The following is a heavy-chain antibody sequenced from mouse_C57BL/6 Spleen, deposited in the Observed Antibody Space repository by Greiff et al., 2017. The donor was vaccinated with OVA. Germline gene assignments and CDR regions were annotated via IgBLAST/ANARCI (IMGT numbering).Heavy chain of an antibody. Sequence: QVQLQQSGPELVKPGASVKISCKASGYAFSSSWMNWVKQRPGKGLEWIGRIYPGDGDTNYNGKFKGKATLTADKSSSTAYMQLSSLTSEDSAVYFCARGEYYYGSSLGDWGQGTTLTVSS. V-gene: IGHV1-82*01. J-gene: IGHJ2*01. CDR2: IYPGDGDT. D-gene: IGHD1-1*01. CDR3: ARGEYYYGSSLGD. CDR1: GYAFSSSW.